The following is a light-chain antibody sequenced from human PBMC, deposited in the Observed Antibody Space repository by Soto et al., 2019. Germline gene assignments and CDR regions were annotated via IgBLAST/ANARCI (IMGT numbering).Light chain of an antibody. V-gene: IGKV3-20*01. CDR1: QSISSSY. CDR3: QQYGSSSYT. CDR2: AAS. J-gene: IGKJ2*01. Sequence: EFVLTQSPGTLSLSPGERATLSCRASQSISSSYLAWYQQKPGQAPRLLIYAASSRATGIPDRFSGSGSGTDVTLTISRLEPEDFAVYYCQQYGSSSYTFGQGTQLEIK.